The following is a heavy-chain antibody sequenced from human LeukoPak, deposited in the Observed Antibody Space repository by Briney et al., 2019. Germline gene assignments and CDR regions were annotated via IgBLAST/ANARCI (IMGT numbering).Heavy chain of an antibody. CDR1: GYTFTSYA. CDR2: INTNTGNP. V-gene: IGHV7-4-1*02. D-gene: IGHD4-17*01. Sequence: ASVKVSCKASGYTFTSYAMNWVRQAPGQGLEWMGWINTNTGNPTYAQGFIGRFVFSLDTSVSTAYLQISSLKAEDTAVYYCARVFPYYGDYSPVGYWGQGTLVTVSS. J-gene: IGHJ4*02. CDR3: ARVFPYYGDYSPVGY.